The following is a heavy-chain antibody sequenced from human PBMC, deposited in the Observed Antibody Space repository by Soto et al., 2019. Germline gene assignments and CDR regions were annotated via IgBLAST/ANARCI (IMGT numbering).Heavy chain of an antibody. D-gene: IGHD6-19*01. V-gene: IGHV3-48*01. CDR1: GFTFSSYS. Sequence: GGSLRLSCAASGFTFSSYSMHWVRQAPGKGLEWVSYISPSSSSIYYADSVKGRFTISRDNAKNTLYLQMNSLRAEDTAVYYCAKEIAVAGPSYFDFWGQGTLVTVSS. CDR2: ISPSSSSI. J-gene: IGHJ4*02. CDR3: AKEIAVAGPSYFDF.